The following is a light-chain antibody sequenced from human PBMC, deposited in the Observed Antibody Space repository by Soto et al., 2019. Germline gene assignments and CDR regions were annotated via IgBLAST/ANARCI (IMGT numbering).Light chain of an antibody. V-gene: IGKV4-1*01. J-gene: IGKJ4*01. CDR1: QSVLYSSNNKNY. CDR3: QQYYSTPPLT. CDR2: WAS. Sequence: DIVMTQSPDSLAVSLGERATINCKSSQSVLYSSNNKNYLAWYQQKPGQPPKLLIYWASTRESGVPDRFSGSWSGTDFTLTISRLQAEDVAVYYCQQYYSTPPLTFGGGTKVEIK.